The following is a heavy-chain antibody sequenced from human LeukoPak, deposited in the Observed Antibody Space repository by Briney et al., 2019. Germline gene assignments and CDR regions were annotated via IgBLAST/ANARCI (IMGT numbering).Heavy chain of an antibody. J-gene: IGHJ6*02. CDR2: INHSGST. V-gene: IGHV4-34*01. D-gene: IGHD3-16*02. CDR3: ARDQVVMITFGGVIEQRYYGMDV. Sequence: SETLSLTCAVYGGSFSDYYWSWICHPPGKGLEWIGEINHSGSTNYNPSLKSRVTISVDTSKNQFSLKLSSVTSADTAVYYCARDQVVMITFGGVIEQRYYGMDVWGQGTTVTVSS. CDR1: GGSFSDYY.